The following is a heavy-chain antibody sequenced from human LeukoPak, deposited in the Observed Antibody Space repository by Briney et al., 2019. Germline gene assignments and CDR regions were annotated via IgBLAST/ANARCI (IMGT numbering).Heavy chain of an antibody. J-gene: IGHJ4*02. Sequence: PGGSLRLSCVASGFSFSDYWMSWVRQAPGKGLEWEANIRQDENEKYYLDSVKGRFTISRDNHMNSLYLQMNNLRAEDTAVYYCARFGDHGRYWGQGTLVTVSS. CDR3: ARFGDHGRY. D-gene: IGHD4-17*01. CDR2: IRQDENEK. CDR1: GFSFSDYW. V-gene: IGHV3-7*01.